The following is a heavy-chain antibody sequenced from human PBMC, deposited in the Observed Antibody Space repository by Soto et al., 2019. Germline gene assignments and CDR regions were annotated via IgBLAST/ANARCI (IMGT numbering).Heavy chain of an antibody. Sequence: EVQLLESGGGLVQPGGSLRLSCVGSGFFFSSYTMNWVRQAPGKGLVWVSSISATSEITYYADSVRGRFTISRYNSMNTLFLQMNRLTAEDTAMYYCAKAWDQQWGILPFDYCGQGILFIVAS. J-gene: IGHJ4*02. D-gene: IGHD6-19*01. CDR3: AKAWDQQWGILPFDY. CDR1: GFFFSSYT. V-gene: IGHV3-23*01. CDR2: ISATSEIT.